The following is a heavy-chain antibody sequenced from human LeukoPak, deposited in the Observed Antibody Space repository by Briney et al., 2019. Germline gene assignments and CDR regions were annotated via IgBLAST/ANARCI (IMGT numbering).Heavy chain of an antibody. CDR3: DRGQARVTTPSGWGSHFDR. CDR1: VLNFDDHL. CDR2: ITWNSGPI. J-gene: IGHJ4*02. Sequence: GGFLRHSYAASVLNFDDHLMHLDRQGPGKGLELDSGITWNSGPIQYAVSVKGRFTASRDDAKTSIYLHMNSLRPDATAFSFCDRGQARVTTPSGWGSHFDRWGLGTLVSVSS. D-gene: IGHD4-17*01. V-gene: IGHV3-9*01.